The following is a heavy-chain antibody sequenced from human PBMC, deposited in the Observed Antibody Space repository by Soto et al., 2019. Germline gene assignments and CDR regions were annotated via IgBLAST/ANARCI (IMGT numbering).Heavy chain of an antibody. D-gene: IGHD3-10*01. Sequence: GESLKISCQGSGYSFTRFWIAWVRQMPGKGLEWMGIIYPGDSDTRYSPSFQGQVTISADKSITTAYLQWSNLKASDTAMYYCATQLGGGSGSFYFALDYWGQGTLVTVSS. V-gene: IGHV5-51*01. J-gene: IGHJ4*02. CDR2: IYPGDSDT. CDR1: GYSFTRFW. CDR3: ATQLGGGSGSFYFALDY.